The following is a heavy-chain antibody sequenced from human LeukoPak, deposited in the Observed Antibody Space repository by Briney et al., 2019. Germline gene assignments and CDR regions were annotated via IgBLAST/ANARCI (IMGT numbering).Heavy chain of an antibody. V-gene: IGHV1-2*02. J-gene: IGHJ6*03. D-gene: IGHD3-16*02. CDR2: INPNSGGT. Sequence: GASVKVSCKASGYTFTGYYMHWVRQAPGQGLEWMGWINPNSGGTNYAQKFQGRVTMTRDTSISTAYMELSRLRSDDTAVYYCARGGHQTNYGSVYDYVWGSYRHHPYYYYYMDVWGKGTTVTISS. CDR1: GYTFTGYY. CDR3: ARGGHQTNYGSVYDYVWGSYRHHPYYYYYMDV.